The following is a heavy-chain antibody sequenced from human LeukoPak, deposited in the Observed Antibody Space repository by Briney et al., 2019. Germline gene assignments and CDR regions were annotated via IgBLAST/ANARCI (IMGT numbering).Heavy chain of an antibody. Sequence: GGSLRLSCAASGFTFSSYWMHWVRQAPGKGLVWVSRIKSDGSTNYADSVKCRFTISRDNAKNTVSLQMTRLRAEDTGVYYCARAPSEIGGYYPEYFRHWGQGTLVTVSS. J-gene: IGHJ1*01. V-gene: IGHV3-74*01. D-gene: IGHD3-22*01. CDR1: GFTFSSYW. CDR2: IKSDGST. CDR3: ARAPSEIGGYYPEYFRH.